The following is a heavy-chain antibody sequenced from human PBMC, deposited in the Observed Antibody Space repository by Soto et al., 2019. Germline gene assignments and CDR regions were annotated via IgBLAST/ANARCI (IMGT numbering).Heavy chain of an antibody. CDR1: GYTFITND. Sequence: ASVKVSCKASGYTFITNDINWVRQASGQGLEWMGWMKPSTGDSGSDPDFQGRITMTRDTATSTAYMELSSLKFEDTAVYQCARGGPAAGFDLWGQGSLVTVSS. D-gene: IGHD6-13*01. CDR3: ARGGPAAGFDL. V-gene: IGHV1-8*01. CDR2: MKPSTGDS. J-gene: IGHJ5*02.